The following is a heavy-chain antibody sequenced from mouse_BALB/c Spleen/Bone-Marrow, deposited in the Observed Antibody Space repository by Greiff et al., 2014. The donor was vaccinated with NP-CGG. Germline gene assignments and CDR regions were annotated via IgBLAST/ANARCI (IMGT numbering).Heavy chain of an antibody. J-gene: IGHJ4*01. V-gene: IGHV14-4*02. CDR1: GFNIKAFY. CDR3: NADTRAMDY. CDR2: IDPENGDT. Sequence: VQLKESGAELVRSGASVKLSCTGSGFNIKAFYMHWVKQRPEQGLEWIGWIDPENGDTEYAPKFQGKATLTADTSSNTAYLQLNSLTSEDTAVYYCNADTRAMDYWGQGTSVTVSS.